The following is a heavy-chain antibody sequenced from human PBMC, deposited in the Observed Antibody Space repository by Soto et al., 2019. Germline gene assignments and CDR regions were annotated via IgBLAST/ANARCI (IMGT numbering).Heavy chain of an antibody. J-gene: IGHJ4*02. CDR3: AREHKVVNDFEF. Sequence: QVQLQESGPGLVKPSDTLSLSCTVSGGSISSYYWNWIRQPAGKGLEWIGRIYSSGATNYNPSLKSRVTMSTDTSTTHFSLRLTSVTPADTAVYYCAREHKVVNDFEFWGQGILVNVSS. CDR2: IYSSGAT. D-gene: IGHD2-15*01. V-gene: IGHV4-4*07. CDR1: GGSISSYY.